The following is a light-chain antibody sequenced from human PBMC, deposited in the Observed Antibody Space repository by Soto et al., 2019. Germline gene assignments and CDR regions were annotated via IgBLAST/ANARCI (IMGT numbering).Light chain of an antibody. Sequence: EIVTTQSPATLSVSPGESATLSCRASQSVSSHLVWYQQKPGQAPRPLIYGASSRATGIPDRFSGSGSGTDFTLTISRLEPEDFAVYYCQQRSNWPPITFGQGTRLEI. V-gene: IGKV3-11*01. CDR2: GAS. J-gene: IGKJ5*01. CDR3: QQRSNWPPIT. CDR1: QSVSSH.